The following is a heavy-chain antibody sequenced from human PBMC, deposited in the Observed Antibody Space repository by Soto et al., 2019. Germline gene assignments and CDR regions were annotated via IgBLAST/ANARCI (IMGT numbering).Heavy chain of an antibody. CDR2: ISSSSSYI. D-gene: IGHD2-15*01. CDR1: GFTFSSYS. CDR3: ARDSYCSGGSCSPNWFDP. V-gene: IGHV3-21*01. J-gene: IGHJ5*02. Sequence: PGGSLRLSCAASGFTFSSYSMNWVRQAPGKGLEWVSSISSSSSYIYYADSVKGRFTISRDNAKNSLYLQMNSLRAEDTAVYYCARDSYCSGGSCSPNWFDPWGQGTRVTVSS.